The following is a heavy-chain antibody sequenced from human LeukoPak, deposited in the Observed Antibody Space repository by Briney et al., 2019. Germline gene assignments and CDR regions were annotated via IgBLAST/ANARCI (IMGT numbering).Heavy chain of an antibody. J-gene: IGHJ4*02. CDR3: ARGEDYYGSGSYYFDY. CDR2: IYTSGST. D-gene: IGHD3-10*01. CDR1: GGSISSYY. V-gene: IGHV4-4*07. Sequence: SETLSLTCTVSGGSISSYYWSWIRQPAGKGLEWIGRIYTSGSTNYNPSLKSRVTMSVDTPKNQFSLKLSSVTAADTAVYYCARGEDYYGSGSYYFDYWGQGTLVTVSS.